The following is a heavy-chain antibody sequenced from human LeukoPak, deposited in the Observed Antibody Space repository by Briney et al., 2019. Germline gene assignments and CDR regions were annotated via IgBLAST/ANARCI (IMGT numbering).Heavy chain of an antibody. J-gene: IGHJ6*02. CDR3: ARGHGAYTSVPYRYFGMDV. V-gene: IGHV3-66*01. D-gene: IGHD6-25*01. CDR1: GFTVNNYY. CDR2: LYGGGST. Sequence: TGGSLRLSCAVSGFTVNNYYMTWVRQAPGKGLEWVSVLYGGGSTYYADSAEGRFTISRDNSKNTLYLQMNGLRAEDTAVYYCARGHGAYTSVPYRYFGMDVWGQGTTVTVSS.